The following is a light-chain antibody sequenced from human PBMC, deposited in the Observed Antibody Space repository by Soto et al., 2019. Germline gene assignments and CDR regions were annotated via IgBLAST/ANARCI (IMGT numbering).Light chain of an antibody. J-gene: IGKJ1*01. CDR2: DAS. V-gene: IGKV1-5*01. Sequence: DIQMTQSPSTLSASLGDRVTITCRASQSISSWLAWYQQKPGKAPKLLIYDASSLESGVPSRFSGSGSGTEFTLTISSLQPDDFATYYCQQYNSYSQTFGKGTKVEIK. CDR1: QSISSW. CDR3: QQYNSYSQT.